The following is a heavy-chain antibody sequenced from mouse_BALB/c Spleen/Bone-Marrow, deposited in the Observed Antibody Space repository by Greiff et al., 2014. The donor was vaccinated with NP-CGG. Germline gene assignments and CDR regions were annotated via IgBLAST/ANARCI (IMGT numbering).Heavy chain of an antibody. CDR2: IYPYSGGT. J-gene: IGHJ3*01. V-gene: IGHV1S29*02. Sequence: VQLQQSGPELVRPGASVKISCKASGYTFTDYNIYWVKQSHGKSLEWIGYIYPYSGGTGYNQKFKSKATLTVDNSSTTAYMELRGLTSEDSAVYYCARGNWDFAYWGQGTLVTVST. CDR3: ARGNWDFAY. D-gene: IGHD4-1*01. CDR1: GYTFTDYN.